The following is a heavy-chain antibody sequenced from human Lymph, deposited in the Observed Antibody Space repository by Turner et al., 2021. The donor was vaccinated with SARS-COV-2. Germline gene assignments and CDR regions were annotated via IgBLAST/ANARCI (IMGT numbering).Heavy chain of an antibody. J-gene: IGHJ6*02. CDR2: IIPPLAIA. Sequence: QVQLVQSGAEVKKPGSSVKVSCKASGGTFSSSAISWVRQAPGQGLEWEGGIIPPLAIANSAQKFQGRVTITADKSTSTAYMGLSSLRSEDTAVYFCARIAAPGMGGGVHYYYYAMDVWGQGTTVTVSS. V-gene: IGHV1-69*10. D-gene: IGHD6-13*01. CDR3: ARIAAPGMGGGVHYYYYAMDV. CDR1: GGTFSSSA.